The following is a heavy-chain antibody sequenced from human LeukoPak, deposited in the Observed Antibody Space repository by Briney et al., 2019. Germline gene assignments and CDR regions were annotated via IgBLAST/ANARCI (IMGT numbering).Heavy chain of an antibody. CDR3: AELGITMIGGV. J-gene: IGHJ6*04. Sequence: PGGSLRLSCAASGFTFSSYWMHWVRQAPGKGLVWVSRINSDGSSTSYADSVKGRFTISSDNAKNTLHLQMNSLRAEDTAVYYCAELGITMIGGVWGKGTTVTISS. CDR2: INSDGSST. CDR1: GFTFSSYW. V-gene: IGHV3-74*01. D-gene: IGHD3-10*02.